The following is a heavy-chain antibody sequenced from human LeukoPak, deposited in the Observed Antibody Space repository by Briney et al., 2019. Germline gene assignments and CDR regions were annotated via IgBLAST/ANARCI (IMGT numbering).Heavy chain of an antibody. CDR2: ISAYNGNT. Sequence: GASVRVSCKASGYTFTSYGISWVRQAPGQGLEWMGWISAYNGNTNYAQKLQGRVTMTTDTSTSTAYMELRSLRSDDTAVYYCARGMADYSSGRQFDPWGQGTLVTVSS. CDR1: GYTFTSYG. V-gene: IGHV1-18*01. D-gene: IGHD6-19*01. CDR3: ARGMADYSSGRQFDP. J-gene: IGHJ5*02.